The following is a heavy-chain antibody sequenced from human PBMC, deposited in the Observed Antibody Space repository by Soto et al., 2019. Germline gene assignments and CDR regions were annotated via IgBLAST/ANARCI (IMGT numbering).Heavy chain of an antibody. CDR1: GGTFSSYA. CDR2: IIPIFGTA. D-gene: IGHD1-26*01. Sequence: QVQLVQSGAEVKKPGSSVKVSCKASGGTFSSYAISWVRQAPGQGLEWMGGIIPIFGTANYAQKFQGRVTITADESTSTADMELSSLRSEDTAVYYCAGPGRGSCYYYYYGMDVWGQGTTVTVSS. CDR3: AGPGRGSCYYYYYGMDV. J-gene: IGHJ6*02. V-gene: IGHV1-69*01.